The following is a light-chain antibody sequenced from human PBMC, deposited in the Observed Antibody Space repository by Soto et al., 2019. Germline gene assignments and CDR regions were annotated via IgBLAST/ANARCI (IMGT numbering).Light chain of an antibody. CDR2: GDF. CDR1: SSNFGEGYD. J-gene: IGLJ2*01. Sequence: QSVLTQPPSVSGAPRQRVTISCTGSSSNFGEGYDVHWYQQLPGRAPKLLIYGDFNRASGVPDRFSGSKSGTSASLAITGLQAEVEADYYCQSYDSTVRGVVFGGGTKLTVL. V-gene: IGLV1-40*01. CDR3: QSYDSTVRGVV.